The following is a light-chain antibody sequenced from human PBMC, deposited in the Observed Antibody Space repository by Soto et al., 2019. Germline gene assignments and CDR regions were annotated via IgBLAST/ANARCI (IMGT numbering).Light chain of an antibody. CDR1: SSDIGANKF. CDR2: EVT. J-gene: IGLJ2*01. CDR3: NSYTNTGARV. V-gene: IGLV2-14*03. Sequence: QSALTQPASVSGSPGQSITISCTGTSSDIGANKFVSWYQQHPGKAPKVLIYEVTNRPSGISNRFSGSKSGNTASLTISGLRAEDEADDYCNSYTNTGARVFGGGTKVTVL.